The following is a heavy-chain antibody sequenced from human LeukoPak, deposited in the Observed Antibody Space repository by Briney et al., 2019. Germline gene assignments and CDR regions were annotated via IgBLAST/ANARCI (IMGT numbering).Heavy chain of an antibody. CDR2: TVVGSGNT. V-gene: IGHV1-58*01. D-gene: IGHD3-10*01. J-gene: IGHJ4*02. Sequence: SVKVSCKASGFTFTSSAVQWVRQARGQRLEWIGWTVVGSGNTNYAQKFQERVTITRDMSTSTAYMELSSLRSEDTAVYYCAAGGGSGSYLDYWGQGTLVTVSS. CDR1: GFTFTSSA. CDR3: AAGGGSGSYLDY.